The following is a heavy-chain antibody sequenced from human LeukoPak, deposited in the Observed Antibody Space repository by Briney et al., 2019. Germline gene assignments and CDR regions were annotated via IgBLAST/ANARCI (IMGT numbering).Heavy chain of an antibody. D-gene: IGHD4-11*01. CDR1: GGTFSSYA. V-gene: IGHV1-69*01. Sequence: ASVKVSCKASGGTFSSYAISWVRQAPGQGLEWMGGIIPIFGRANYAQKFQGRVTITADESTSTAYMELSSLRSEDTAVCYCARDPDNYSRGDYWGQGTLVTVSS. J-gene: IGHJ4*02. CDR3: ARDPDNYSRGDY. CDR2: IIPIFGRA.